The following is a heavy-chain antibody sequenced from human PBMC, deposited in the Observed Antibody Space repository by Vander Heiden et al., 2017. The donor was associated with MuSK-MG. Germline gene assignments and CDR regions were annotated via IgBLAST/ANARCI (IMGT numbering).Heavy chain of an antibody. CDR1: GYTFTSYG. CDR3: ASHVQRSPSDHFVDI. D-gene: IGHD3-10*02. Sequence: QVQLVQSGAEVKKPGASVKVSCKASGYTFTSYGISWVRQAPGQGLEWMGWISAYNGNTNYAQKLQGRVTMTTDTSTSTAYMELRRLRSDDTAVYYCASHVQRSPSDHFVDIWGQGTMVTVSS. J-gene: IGHJ3*02. CDR2: ISAYNGNT. V-gene: IGHV1-18*01.